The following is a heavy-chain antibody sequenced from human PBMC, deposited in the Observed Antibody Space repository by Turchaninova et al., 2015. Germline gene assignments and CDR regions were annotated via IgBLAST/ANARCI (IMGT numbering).Heavy chain of an antibody. Sequence: QVPLQQLGAGLLKPSETLSLTRPVYGGSFRGSYWSWIRQPPGKGLEWIGEINYSGSTNYNPSLKSRVTISVDTSKNQFSLKLSSVTAADTAVYYCARGGIAARTRNWFDPWGQGTLVTVSS. CDR3: ARGGIAARTRNWFDP. V-gene: IGHV4-34*01. CDR1: GGSFRGSY. CDR2: INYSGST. J-gene: IGHJ5*02. D-gene: IGHD6-6*01.